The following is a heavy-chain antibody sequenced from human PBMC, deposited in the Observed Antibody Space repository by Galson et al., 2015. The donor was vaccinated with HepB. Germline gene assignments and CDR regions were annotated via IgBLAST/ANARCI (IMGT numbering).Heavy chain of an antibody. CDR3: AKDPYLYSALAGTMAGFDY. J-gene: IGHJ4*02. CDR2: VWYAATYK. D-gene: IGHD6-19*01. V-gene: IGHV3-30*02. CDR1: GFTFSSYH. Sequence: PLRLSCAASGFTFSSYHMHWIRQAPGKGLEWVALVWYAATYKYSADCVKGRFTISRDNSKNTLNLQMNSLSAEDTALYYCAKDPYLYSALAGTMAGFDYWGQGTLVTVSS.